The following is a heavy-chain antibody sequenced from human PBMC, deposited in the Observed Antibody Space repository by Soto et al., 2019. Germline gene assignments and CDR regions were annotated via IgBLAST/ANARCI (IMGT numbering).Heavy chain of an antibody. Sequence: QVQLQQWGAGLLKPSETLSLTCAVYGGSFSGYYWSWIRQPPGKGLEWIGEVNHSGSTNYNSSLKSRVTISVDTSKNQFSLKLSSVTAADTAVYYCARGARLRYFDWLLYGDAFDIWGQGTMVTVSS. CDR3: ARGARLRYFDWLLYGDAFDI. V-gene: IGHV4-34*01. J-gene: IGHJ3*02. CDR1: GGSFSGYY. CDR2: VNHSGST. D-gene: IGHD3-9*01.